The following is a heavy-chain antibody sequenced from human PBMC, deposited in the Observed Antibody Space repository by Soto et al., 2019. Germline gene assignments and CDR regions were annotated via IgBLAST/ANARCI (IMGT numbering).Heavy chain of an antibody. J-gene: IGHJ4*02. D-gene: IGHD6-19*01. Sequence: QVQLQESGPGLVKPSETLSLTCTVSGGSISSYYWSWIRQPPGKGLEWIGYIYYSGSTNYNPSLKRRVTISVDTSKNQFSLKLSSVTAADTAVYYCARVRWTVGGPGHFDYWGQGTLVTVSS. CDR3: ARVRWTVGGPGHFDY. V-gene: IGHV4-59*01. CDR2: IYYSGST. CDR1: GGSISSYY.